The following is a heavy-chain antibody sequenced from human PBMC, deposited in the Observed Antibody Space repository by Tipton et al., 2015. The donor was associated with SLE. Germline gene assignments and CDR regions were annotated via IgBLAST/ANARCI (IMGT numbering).Heavy chain of an antibody. Sequence: TLSLTCTVSGGSISSGPYYWSWIRQYPGKGLEWFGHIYYTGSTYYNPSLKSRVTISLDMSKNHFSLTLSSVTAADTAVYYCARALSTMILEVPGPFDMWGQGTMVTVSS. CDR2: IYYTGST. J-gene: IGHJ3*02. CDR1: GGSISSGPYY. V-gene: IGHV4-31*03. D-gene: IGHD3-22*01. CDR3: ARALSTMILEVPGPFDM.